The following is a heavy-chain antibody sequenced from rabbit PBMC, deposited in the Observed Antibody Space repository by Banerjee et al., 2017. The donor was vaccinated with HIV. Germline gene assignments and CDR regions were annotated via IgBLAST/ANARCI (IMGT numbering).Heavy chain of an antibody. Sequence: QEQLVESGGGLVQPEGSLTLTCTASGFSFSSGYDMCWVRQAPGKGLEWIACIYTGSGSTYYANWAKGRFTVSKTSSTTVTLQMTSLTAADTATYFCARAAYAGGGFAWYFNLWGQGTLVTVS. CDR1: GFSFSSGYD. CDR2: IYTGSGST. D-gene: IGHD8-1*01. CDR3: ARAAYAGGGFAWYFNL. J-gene: IGHJ4*01. V-gene: IGHV1S45*01.